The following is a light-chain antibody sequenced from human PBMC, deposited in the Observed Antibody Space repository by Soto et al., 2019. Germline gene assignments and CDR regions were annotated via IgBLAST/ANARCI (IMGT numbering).Light chain of an antibody. CDR2: AAS. Sequence: DIQMTQSPSSLSASVGDRVTITCRASQSISSYLNWYQQKPGKAPKLLIYAASSLQSGVPSRFSGSGSGTDFTLTISSLQPEDFANYYCPQSYSTPWTFGQGTKLEIK. CDR3: PQSYSTPWT. CDR1: QSISSY. V-gene: IGKV1-39*01. J-gene: IGKJ2*02.